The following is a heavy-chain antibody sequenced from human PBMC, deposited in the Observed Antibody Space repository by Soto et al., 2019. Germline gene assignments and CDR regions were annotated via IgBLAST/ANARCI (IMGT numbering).Heavy chain of an antibody. D-gene: IGHD2-8*02. J-gene: IGHJ6*02. CDR2: IIPIFGTA. CDR1: RVAFSKFI. V-gene: IGHV1-69*05. Sequence: QAQLEQSGGEVKKPGSSVKVSCKASRVAFSKFIVTWVRQAPGLGLEWVGGIIPIFGTANYAQNVKGRVVMTTDISTNTVYLELRSLRSDDTAIYYCGRCRTDSYAMDVWGQGTTVTVSS. CDR3: GRCRTDSYAMDV.